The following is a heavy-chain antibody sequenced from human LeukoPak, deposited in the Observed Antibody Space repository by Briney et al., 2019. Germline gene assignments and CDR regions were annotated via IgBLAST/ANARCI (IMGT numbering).Heavy chain of an antibody. CDR2: IGTAGDT. CDR3: VRGTGYSAYDYDFDY. Sequence: GGSLRLSCAASGFTFSSYDMHWVRQATGKGLEWVSAIGTAGDTYYPGSVKGRFTISRENAKNSLYLQMNSLRAGDTAVYYCVRGTGYSAYDYDFDYWGQGTLVTVSS. D-gene: IGHD5-12*01. CDR1: GFTFSSYD. J-gene: IGHJ4*02. V-gene: IGHV3-13*04.